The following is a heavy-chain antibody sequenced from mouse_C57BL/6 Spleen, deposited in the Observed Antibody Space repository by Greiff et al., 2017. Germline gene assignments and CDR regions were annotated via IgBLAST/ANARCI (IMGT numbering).Heavy chain of an antibody. CDR2: IYPGDGDT. J-gene: IGHJ4*01. D-gene: IGHD4-1*01. CDR1: GYAFSSYW. V-gene: IGHV1-80*01. Sequence: QVQLQQSGAELVKPGASVKISCKASGYAFSSYWMNWVKQRPGKGLEWIGQIYPGDGDTNYNGKFKGKATLTADKSSSTAYMQLSSLTSEDSAVEFGARSGLGRAMDYWGQGTSVTVSS. CDR3: ARSGLGRAMDY.